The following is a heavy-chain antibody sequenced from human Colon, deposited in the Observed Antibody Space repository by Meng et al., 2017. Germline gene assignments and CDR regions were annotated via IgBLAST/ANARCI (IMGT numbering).Heavy chain of an antibody. CDR3: ARDWWELLGYYYYGMDV. CDR1: GFTVSSNE. J-gene: IGHJ6*02. D-gene: IGHD1-26*01. Sequence: GESLKISCAASGFTVSSNEMSWVRQAPGKGLEWVSSISGDSTYYADSGKGRFTISRDNSKNTLHLQMNSLRAEDTAVYYCARDWWELLGYYYYGMDVWGQGTTVTSP. CDR2: ISGDST. V-gene: IGHV3-38-3*01.